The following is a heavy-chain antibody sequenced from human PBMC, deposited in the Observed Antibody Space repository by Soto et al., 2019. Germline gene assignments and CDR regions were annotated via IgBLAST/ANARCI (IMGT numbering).Heavy chain of an antibody. CDR3: AKDAHCSGGSCYQNSGDY. CDR2: ISGSGGST. V-gene: IGHV3-23*01. D-gene: IGHD2-15*01. Sequence: EVQLLESGGGLVQPGGSLRLSCAASGFTFSSYAMSWVRQAPGKGLEWVSAISGSGGSTYYADSVKGRFTISRDNSKNTVYLQMNGLRAEDTAVYYCAKDAHCSGGSCYQNSGDYWGQGTLVTVSS. CDR1: GFTFSSYA. J-gene: IGHJ4*02.